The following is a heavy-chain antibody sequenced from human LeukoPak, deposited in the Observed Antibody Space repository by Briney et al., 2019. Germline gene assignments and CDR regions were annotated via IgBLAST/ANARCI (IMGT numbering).Heavy chain of an antibody. V-gene: IGHV3-33*06. J-gene: IGHJ4*02. Sequence: PGGSLRLSCAASGFTFSNCGMHWVRQAPGKGLEWVAVIWYDGNNKYYADSVKGRFTISRDNSKNTLYLQMNSLRAEDTAVYYCAKDHRIVGATLDYWGQGTLVTVSS. CDR3: AKDHRIVGATLDY. CDR1: GFTFSNCG. D-gene: IGHD1-26*01. CDR2: IWYDGNNK.